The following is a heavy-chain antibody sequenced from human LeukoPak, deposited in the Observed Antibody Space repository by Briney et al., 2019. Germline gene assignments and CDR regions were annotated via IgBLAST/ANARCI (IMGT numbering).Heavy chain of an antibody. Sequence: GGSLRLSCAAYGFTFNSHAMSWVRQIPGRGLEWVSSVTADGTNTHFADSVKGRFTISRDNSKNTLYLHMNSLRVDDTAVYFCAYYDSSGYYYGRLRYWGQGTPVTVSS. J-gene: IGHJ4*02. D-gene: IGHD3-22*01. CDR3: AYYDSSGYYYGRLRY. V-gene: IGHV3-23*01. CDR2: VTADGTNT. CDR1: GFTFNSHA.